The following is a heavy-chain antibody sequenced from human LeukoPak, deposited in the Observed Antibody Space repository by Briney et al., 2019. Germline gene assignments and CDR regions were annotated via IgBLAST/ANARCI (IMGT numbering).Heavy chain of an antibody. CDR2: INHSGST. CDR1: GDSFSGYY. J-gene: IGHJ5*02. Sequence: SETLSLTCAVYGDSFSGYYWSWVRQPPGKGLEWVGEINHSGSTNYNPSLKSRVTISVDTSKNHFSLKLSSVTAADTAVYYCARPLAVYYYDSSGYSTWGQGTLVTVSS. D-gene: IGHD3-22*01. CDR3: ARPLAVYYYDSSGYST. V-gene: IGHV4-34*01.